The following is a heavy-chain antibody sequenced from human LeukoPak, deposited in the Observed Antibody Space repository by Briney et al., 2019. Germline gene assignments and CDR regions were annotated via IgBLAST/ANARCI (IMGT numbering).Heavy chain of an antibody. V-gene: IGHV4-59*08. Sequence: PSETLSLTCTVSGGSISSYYWSWLRQPPGKGLEWIGYIYYSGSTNYNPSLKSRVTISVDTSKNQFSLKLSSVTAADTAVYYCARHAGGVYDILTGYYNDYGMDVWGQGTTVTVSS. J-gene: IGHJ6*02. D-gene: IGHD3-9*01. CDR3: ARHAGGVYDILTGYYNDYGMDV. CDR1: GGSISSYY. CDR2: IYYSGST.